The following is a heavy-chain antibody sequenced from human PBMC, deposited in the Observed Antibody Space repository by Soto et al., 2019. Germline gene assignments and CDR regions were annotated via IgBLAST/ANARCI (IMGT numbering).Heavy chain of an antibody. Sequence: GEALKISXXGXXXXXXXXXXXWVRQMAGKGLEWIGIIYPGESDTRYSPSVQGQVTISADKSIRTPYLQWSSLKTSDTSMSYCARSTDYYDSSGYLIPYYDYPGQGTMVTVSS. V-gene: IGHV5-51*01. J-gene: IGHJ4*02. CDR3: ARSTDYYDSSGYLIPYYDY. CDR1: XXXXXXXX. D-gene: IGHD3-22*01. CDR2: IYPGESDT.